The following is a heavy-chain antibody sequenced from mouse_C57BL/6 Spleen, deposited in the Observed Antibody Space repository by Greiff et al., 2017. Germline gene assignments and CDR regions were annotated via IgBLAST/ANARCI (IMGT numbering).Heavy chain of an antibody. J-gene: IGHJ4*01. V-gene: IGHV2-6-1*01. Sequence: QVHVKQSGPGLVAPSQSLSITCTVSGFSLTSYGVHWVRQPPGKGLEWLVVIWSDGSTTYNSALKSRLSISKDNPKSQVFLKMNSLQTDDTAMYYCARHVWDTFYAMDYWGQGTSVTVSS. CDR2: IWSDGST. CDR1: GFSLTSYG. CDR3: ARHVWDTFYAMDY. D-gene: IGHD4-1*01.